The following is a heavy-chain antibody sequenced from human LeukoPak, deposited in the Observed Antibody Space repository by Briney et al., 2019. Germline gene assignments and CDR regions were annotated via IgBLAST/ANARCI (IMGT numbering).Heavy chain of an antibody. D-gene: IGHD3-10*01. CDR2: IKQDGSEK. Sequence: GGSLRLSCAASGFTFSSYWMSWVRQAPGKGLEWVANIKQDGSEKYYVDSVKGRFTISRDNAKNSLYLQMNSLRAEDTAVYYCARDREVRGMNWFDPWGQGTLVTVSS. CDR3: ARDREVRGMNWFDP. CDR1: GFTFSSYW. J-gene: IGHJ5*02. V-gene: IGHV3-7*01.